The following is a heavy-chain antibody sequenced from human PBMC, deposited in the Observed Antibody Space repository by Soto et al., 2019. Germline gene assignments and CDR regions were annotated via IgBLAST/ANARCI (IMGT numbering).Heavy chain of an antibody. V-gene: IGHV1-18*01. CDR1: GYTFTSYG. CDR3: ARDRLVSAPIEGVNYYVLDV. CDR2: ISAYNGNT. Sequence: SVKVSCKASGYTFTSYGISWVRQAPGQGLEWMGWISAYNGNTNYAQKLQGRVTMTTDTSTSTAYMELRSLRSDDTAVYYCARDRLVSAPIEGVNYYVLDVWGQGSTFTVS. D-gene: IGHD2-2*01. J-gene: IGHJ6*02.